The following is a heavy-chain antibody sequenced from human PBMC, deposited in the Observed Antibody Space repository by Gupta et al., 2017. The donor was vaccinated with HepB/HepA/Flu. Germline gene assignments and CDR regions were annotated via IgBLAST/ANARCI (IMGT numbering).Heavy chain of an antibody. CDR1: GGSISSSSFH. D-gene: IGHD6-6*01. CDR3: ARSSVVSAWFDP. V-gene: IGHV4-39*02. J-gene: IGHJ5*02. CDR2: IYYGGTT. Sequence: QLQLQESGPGLVKPSETLSLTCSISGGSISSSSFHWGWSRQPPGKELEWIGNIYYGGTTYYNATLKRRVTISVDPSKKHFSLKLNSVTAADTAVYYCARSSVVSAWFDPWGQGVLVTVSS.